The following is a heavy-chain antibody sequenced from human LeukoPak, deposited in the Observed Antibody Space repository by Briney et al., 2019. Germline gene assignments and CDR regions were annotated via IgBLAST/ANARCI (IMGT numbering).Heavy chain of an antibody. CDR2: ISYDGSNK. D-gene: IGHD3-22*01. Sequence: GGSLRLSCAASGFTFSSYGMHWVRQAPGKGLEWVAVISYDGSNKYYADSVKGRFTISRDNSKNTPYLQMNSLRAEDTAVYYCAKEEHDSSGYYLWGQGTLVTVSS. V-gene: IGHV3-30*18. CDR3: AKEEHDSSGYYL. J-gene: IGHJ5*02. CDR1: GFTFSSYG.